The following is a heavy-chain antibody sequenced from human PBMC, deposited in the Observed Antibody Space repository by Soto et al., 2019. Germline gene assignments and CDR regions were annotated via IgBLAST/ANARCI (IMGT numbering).Heavy chain of an antibody. D-gene: IGHD3-3*01. J-gene: IGHJ6*02. CDR3: ARGSPNTLLRFVEGSSNQRMDV. CDR1: GYTFTSYD. CDR2: INPNSGNT. Sequence: ASVKVSCKASGYTFTSYDINWVLQATGQGLEWMGWINPNSGNTGYAQKFQGRVTMTRNTSISTAYMELSSLRSEDTAVYDGARGSPNTLLRFVEGSSNQRMDVWGQGTTVTVSS. V-gene: IGHV1-8*01.